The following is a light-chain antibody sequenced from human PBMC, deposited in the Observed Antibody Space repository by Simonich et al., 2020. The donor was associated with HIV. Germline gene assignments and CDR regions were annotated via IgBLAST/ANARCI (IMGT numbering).Light chain of an antibody. Sequence: DIVMTQSPDSLAVSLGERATINCKSSQSLLYSSNNKNYLAWYQQKPGQPPKLLIYWSSTRESGVPDRFFGSGSGTDFTLTISSLPAEDVAIYYCQQYYSTPQTFGQGTKVEIK. J-gene: IGKJ1*01. CDR2: WSS. CDR1: QSLLYSSNNKNY. CDR3: QQYYSTPQT. V-gene: IGKV4-1*01.